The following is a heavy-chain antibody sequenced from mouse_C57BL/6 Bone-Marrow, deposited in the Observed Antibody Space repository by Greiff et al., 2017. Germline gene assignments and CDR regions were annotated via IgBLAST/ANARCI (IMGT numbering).Heavy chain of an antibody. J-gene: IGHJ2*01. V-gene: IGHV5-6*01. CDR3: ASHNWDLDY. Sequence: EVKLVESGGDLVKPGGSLKLSCAASGFTFSSYGMSWVRQTPDKRLEWVATISSGGSYTYYPDSVKGRFTIARDNAKNTLYLQMSSLKSEDTAMYYCASHNWDLDYWGQGTTLTVSS. CDR2: ISSGGSYT. CDR1: GFTFSSYG. D-gene: IGHD4-1*01.